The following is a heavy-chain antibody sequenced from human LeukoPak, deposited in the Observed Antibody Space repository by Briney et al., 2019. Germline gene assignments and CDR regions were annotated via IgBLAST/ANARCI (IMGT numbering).Heavy chain of an antibody. V-gene: IGHV1-2*02. CDR3: ARDHHGSGGHPFDY. CDR2: INPNSGGT. CDR1: GYTFTGYY. D-gene: IGHD3-10*01. J-gene: IGHJ4*02. Sequence: ASVNVSCKASGYTFTGYYMHWVRQAPGPGLEWMGWINPNSGGTNYAQKFQGRVTMTRDTSISTAYMELSRLRSDDTAVYYCARDHHGSGGHPFDYWGQGTLVTVSS.